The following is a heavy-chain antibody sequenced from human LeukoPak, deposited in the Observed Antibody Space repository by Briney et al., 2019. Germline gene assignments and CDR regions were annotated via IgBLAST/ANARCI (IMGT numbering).Heavy chain of an antibody. J-gene: IGHJ4*02. D-gene: IGHD3-9*01. CDR1: GGSISSRNYY. V-gene: IGHV4-39*07. CDR2: IYSSGST. Sequence: PSETLSLTCTVSGGSISSRNYYWGWIRQTPGKGLEWIGSIYSSGSTYYNPSLKSPFTISVDTSKNQFSLKLSSVTAADTAIYYCANHYDILTGLAYFDYWGQGTLVTVSS. CDR3: ANHYDILTGLAYFDY.